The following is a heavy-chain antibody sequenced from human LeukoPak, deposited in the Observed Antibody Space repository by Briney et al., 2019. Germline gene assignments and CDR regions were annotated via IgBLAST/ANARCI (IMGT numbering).Heavy chain of an antibody. CDR2: MNPNSGNT. Sequence: ASVKVSCKASGYAFTSYDINWVRQATGQGLEWMGWMNPNSGNTGYAQKFQGRVTMTRNTSISTAYMELSSLRSEDTAVYYCARGLARTSMVTRGGVRFDYWGQGTLVTVSS. J-gene: IGHJ4*02. CDR1: GYAFTSYD. CDR3: ARGLARTSMVTRGGVRFDY. V-gene: IGHV1-8*01. D-gene: IGHD5-18*01.